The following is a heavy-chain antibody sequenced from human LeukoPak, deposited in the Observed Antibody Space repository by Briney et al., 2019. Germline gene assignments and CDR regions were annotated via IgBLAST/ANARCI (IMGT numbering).Heavy chain of an antibody. J-gene: IGHJ4*02. V-gene: IGHV1-2*02. CDR1: GYTFTGYY. D-gene: IGHD5-12*01. Sequence: GASVKVSCKASGYTFTGYYMHWVRQAPGQGLGWMGWINPNSGDTNYAQKFQGRVTMTRDTSINTAYMELSRLRTDDTAVYYCAKNPYEYYFDYWGQGTLVTVSS. CDR3: AKNPYEYYFDY. CDR2: INPNSGDT.